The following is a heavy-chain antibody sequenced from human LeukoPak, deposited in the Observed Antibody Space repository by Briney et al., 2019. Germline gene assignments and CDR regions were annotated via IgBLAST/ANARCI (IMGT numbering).Heavy chain of an antibody. CDR1: GFIFSAYE. V-gene: IGHV3-66*01. CDR3: ASRTTVTDADGFDI. D-gene: IGHD4-17*01. Sequence: PGGSLRLSCAASGFIFSAYEMNWVRQAPGKGLEWVSLIYSGGSTYNADSVKDRFTISRDNSKNTVYLQMNSLRAEDTAVYYCASRTTVTDADGFDIWGQGTMVTVSS. J-gene: IGHJ3*02. CDR2: IYSGGST.